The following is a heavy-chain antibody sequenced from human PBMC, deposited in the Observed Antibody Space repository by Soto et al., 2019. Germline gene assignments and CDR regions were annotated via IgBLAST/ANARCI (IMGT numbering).Heavy chain of an antibody. CDR3: ARGIDSSGVPPAFDI. D-gene: IGHD3-22*01. J-gene: IGHJ3*02. Sequence: ASVKVSCKVSGGSLENYAISWVRQAPGQGLEWMGWMNPNSGNTGYAQKFQGRVTMTRNTSISTAYMELSRLRSDDTAVYYCARGIDSSGVPPAFDIWG. CDR2: MNPNSGNT. CDR1: GGSLENYA. V-gene: IGHV1-8*02.